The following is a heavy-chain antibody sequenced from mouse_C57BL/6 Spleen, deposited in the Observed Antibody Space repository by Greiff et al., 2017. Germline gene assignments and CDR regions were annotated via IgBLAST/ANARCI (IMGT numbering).Heavy chain of an antibody. CDR1: GFSLTSYG. CDR2: IWGVGST. CDR3: ARKDYGAMDY. J-gene: IGHJ4*01. Sequence: VKLMESGPGLVAPSQSLSITCTVSGFSLTSYGVDWVRQSPGKGLEWLGVIWGVGSTNYNSALNSRLSISKDNSKSQVFLKMNSLQTDDTAMYYCARKDYGAMDYWGQGTSVTVSS. V-gene: IGHV2-6*01.